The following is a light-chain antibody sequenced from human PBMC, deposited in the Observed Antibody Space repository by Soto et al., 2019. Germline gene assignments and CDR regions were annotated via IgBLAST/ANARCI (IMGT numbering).Light chain of an antibody. CDR3: LQYHNLWA. J-gene: IGKJ1*01. CDR2: GAS. CDR1: QSVSSSY. V-gene: IGKV3-20*01. Sequence: EVVLTQSPGTLSLSPGERATLSCRASQSVSSSYLAWYQQKPGQAPRLVIYGASSRATGIPDRFSGSGSGTEFTLTISSLQSEDFTVYSCLQYHNLWAFGQGTKVDIK.